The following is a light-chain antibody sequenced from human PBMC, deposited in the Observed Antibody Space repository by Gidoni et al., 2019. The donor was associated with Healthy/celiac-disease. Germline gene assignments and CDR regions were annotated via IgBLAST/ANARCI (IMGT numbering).Light chain of an antibody. V-gene: IGKV3-20*01. CDR1: QSVSSSY. Sequence: EIVLTQSPGTLSLSPGERATLSCRASQSVSSSYLAWYQQKPGQAPRLLIYGASSRATGIPERFSGSGSGTDFTLTISRLEPEDFAVYYCQQYGSSPPYTFXXXTKLEIK. CDR3: QQYGSSPPYT. CDR2: GAS. J-gene: IGKJ2*01.